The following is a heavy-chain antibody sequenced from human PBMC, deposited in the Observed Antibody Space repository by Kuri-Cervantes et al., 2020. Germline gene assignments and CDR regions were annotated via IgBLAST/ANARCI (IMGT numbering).Heavy chain of an antibody. Sequence: GESLKISCAASGFTFSSYAMHWVRQAPGKGPLWVSRINSYGSTTTYADSVKGRFTISRDNAKNSLYLQMYSLRAEDTAVYYCARDSGKKYYYASGTPTGWFDPWGQGTLVTVSS. CDR2: INSYGSTT. CDR3: ARDSGKKYYYASGTPTGWFDP. V-gene: IGHV3-74*01. CDR1: GFTFSSYA. J-gene: IGHJ5*02. D-gene: IGHD3-10*01.